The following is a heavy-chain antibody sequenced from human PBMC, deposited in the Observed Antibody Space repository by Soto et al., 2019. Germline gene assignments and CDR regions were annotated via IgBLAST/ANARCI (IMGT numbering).Heavy chain of an antibody. CDR1: GYSFTSYW. J-gene: IGHJ6*02. CDR2: IYPGDFDT. CDR3: ARLRAYDYYYGMDV. Sequence: PGESLTISCKGSGYSFTSYWIGWVRQMPGKGLYWMVIIYPGDFDTRYSPSFQGQVTISADKSISTAYLQWSSLKASDTAMYYCARLRAYDYYYGMDVWGQGTTVTVSS. V-gene: IGHV5-51*01.